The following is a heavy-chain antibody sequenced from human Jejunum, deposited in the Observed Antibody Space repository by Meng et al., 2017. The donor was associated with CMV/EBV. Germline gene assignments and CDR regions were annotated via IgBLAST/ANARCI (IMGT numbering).Heavy chain of an antibody. Sequence: QVQLVKSGSELKQPGASVQVSCRPSGYTFTSYAINWVRQASGQGPDWMGWIDPNTGNPTYDQGFTGRFVFSLDTSVSTAYLQINSLRADDTAVYYCARDSPLDGYSLLDYWGQGTLVTVSS. J-gene: IGHJ4*02. D-gene: IGHD5-24*01. CDR1: GYTFTSYA. CDR2: IDPNTGNP. V-gene: IGHV7-4-1*02. CDR3: ARDSPLDGYSLLDY.